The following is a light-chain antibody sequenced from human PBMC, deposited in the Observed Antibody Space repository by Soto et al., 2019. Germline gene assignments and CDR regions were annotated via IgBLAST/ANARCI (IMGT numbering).Light chain of an antibody. CDR2: DVS. CDR3: SSYTSSSTV. Sequence: QSALTQPASVSGSPGQSITISCTGTSNDVGGYNYVSWYQQHPGKAPKLMIYDVSNRPSGVSNRFSGSKSGNTASLTISGLQAEDEADYYCSSYTSSSTVFGTGTKLTVL. CDR1: SNDVGGYNY. V-gene: IGLV2-14*01. J-gene: IGLJ1*01.